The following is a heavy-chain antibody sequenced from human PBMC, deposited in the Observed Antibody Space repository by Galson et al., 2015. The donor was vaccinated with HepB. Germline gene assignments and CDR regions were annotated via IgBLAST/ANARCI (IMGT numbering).Heavy chain of an antibody. D-gene: IGHD6-13*01. CDR2: INAGNSNT. CDR3: ASSSSSWEYYFDY. CDR1: GYTFTSYA. J-gene: IGHJ4*02. Sequence: SVMVSSAASGYTFTSYAMHWVRQAPGQRLEWMGWINAGNSNTKYSQKFQGRVTITRDTSASTDYMELSSLRSEDTAVYYCASSSSSWEYYFDYWGQGTLVTVSS. V-gene: IGHV1-3*01.